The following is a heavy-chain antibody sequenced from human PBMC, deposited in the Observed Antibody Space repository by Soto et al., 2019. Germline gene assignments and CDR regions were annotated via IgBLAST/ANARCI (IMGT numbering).Heavy chain of an antibody. CDR3: ASRDPGTSVDY. CDR2: IYRTGST. Sequence: QVQLQESGTGLVKPSGTLSLTCAVSGGSFTSNNWWNWVRQPPGQVLEWIGEIYRTGSTNYNPSLKSRVTISLDKSENQFSLKVTSLTAADTAVYYGASRDPGTSVDYWGQGTLVTVSS. J-gene: IGHJ4*02. V-gene: IGHV4-4*02. D-gene: IGHD1-7*01. CDR1: GGSFTSNNW.